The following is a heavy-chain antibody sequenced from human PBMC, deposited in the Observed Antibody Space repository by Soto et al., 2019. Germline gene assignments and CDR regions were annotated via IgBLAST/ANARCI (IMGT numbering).Heavy chain of an antibody. D-gene: IGHD1-26*01. CDR1: GGTFSSYA. J-gene: IGHJ4*02. V-gene: IGHV1-69*13. CDR3: ATIIVGATYFDY. Sequence: GASVKVSCKASGGTFSSYAISWVRQAPGQGLEWMGGIIPIFGTANYAQKFQGRVTITADESTSTAYMELSSLRSEDTAVYYCATIIVGATYFDYWGQGTLVTVSS. CDR2: IIPIFGTA.